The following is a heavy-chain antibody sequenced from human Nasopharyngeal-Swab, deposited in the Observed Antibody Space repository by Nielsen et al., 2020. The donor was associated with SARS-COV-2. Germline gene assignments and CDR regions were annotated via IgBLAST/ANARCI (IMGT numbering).Heavy chain of an antibody. CDR1: GYTFTSYY. V-gene: IGHV1-46*01. J-gene: IGHJ6*02. CDR2: INPSGGST. CDR3: ARLTAMVNRGDYYYGMDV. D-gene: IGHD5-18*01. Sequence: ASVKVSCKASGYTFTSYYMHWVRQAPGQGLEWMGIINPSGGSTSYAQKFQGRVTMTRDTSTSTVYMELSSLRFEDTAVYYCARLTAMVNRGDYYYGMDVWGQGTTVTVSS.